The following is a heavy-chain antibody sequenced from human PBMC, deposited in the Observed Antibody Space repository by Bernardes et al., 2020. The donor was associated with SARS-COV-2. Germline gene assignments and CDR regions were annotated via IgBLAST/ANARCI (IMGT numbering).Heavy chain of an antibody. Sequence: ASVKVSCKASGYTFTSYAMHWVRQAPGQRLEWMGWINAGNGNTKYSQKFQGRVTITRDTSASTAYMELSSLRSEDTAVYYCARDSGSGGGILIWFDPWGQGTLVTVSS. V-gene: IGHV1-3*01. D-gene: IGHD6-13*01. CDR2: INAGNGNT. J-gene: IGHJ5*02. CDR3: ARDSGSGGGILIWFDP. CDR1: GYTFTSYA.